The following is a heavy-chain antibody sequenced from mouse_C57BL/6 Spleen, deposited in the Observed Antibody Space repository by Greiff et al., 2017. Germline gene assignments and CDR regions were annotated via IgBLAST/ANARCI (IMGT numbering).Heavy chain of an antibody. CDR3: ARWPYYYGSSFYAMDY. V-gene: IGHV1-26*01. CDR1: GYTFTDYY. J-gene: IGHJ4*01. D-gene: IGHD1-1*01. Sequence: EVQLQQSGPELVKPGASVKISCKASGYTFTDYYMNWVKQSHGKSLEWIGDINPNNGGTSYNQKFKGKATLTVDKSSSTAYMELRSLTSEDSAVYYCARWPYYYGSSFYAMDYWGQGTSVTVSS. CDR2: INPNNGGT.